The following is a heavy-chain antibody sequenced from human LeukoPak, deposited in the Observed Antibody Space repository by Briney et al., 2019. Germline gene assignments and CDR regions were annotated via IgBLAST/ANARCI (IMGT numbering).Heavy chain of an antibody. V-gene: IGHV1-69*13. D-gene: IGHD3-22*01. Sequence: SVKVSCKASGGTFSSYAISWVRQAPGQGLEWMGGIIPIFGTANYAQKFQGRVTITADESTSTAYMELSSLRSEDTAVYYCARVGDYYDSSGYHGYWGQGTLVTVSS. CDR2: IIPIFGTA. CDR1: GGTFSSYA. CDR3: ARVGDYYDSSGYHGY. J-gene: IGHJ4*02.